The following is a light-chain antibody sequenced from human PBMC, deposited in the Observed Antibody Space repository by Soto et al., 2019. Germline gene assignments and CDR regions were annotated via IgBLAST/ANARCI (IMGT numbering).Light chain of an antibody. V-gene: IGKV1-39*01. CDR2: DAS. Sequence: DIQMTQSPLSLSASVGDRVTITCRASQSISRYLNWYQQKPGKAPKLLIFDASSLQSGVSSRFSGSGSGTDFNLTISSLQPEDSATYYCQQSHSNIGMYTFGQGTKLEIK. J-gene: IGKJ2*01. CDR1: QSISRY. CDR3: QQSHSNIGMYT.